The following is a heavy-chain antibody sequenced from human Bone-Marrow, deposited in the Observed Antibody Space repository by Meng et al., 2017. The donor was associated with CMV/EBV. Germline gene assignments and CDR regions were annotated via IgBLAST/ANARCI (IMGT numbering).Heavy chain of an antibody. Sequence: HVLRHESGPELFMPSHTLSCTCSVSGVSFSVYYWSWLRQPPGKGLGWFREINHGGRTNYNPSLKSRVTISVDTSKTPFSLKLSPVTAADTAVYYCARGSYGRAWGQGTLVTVSS. CDR2: INHGGRT. CDR1: GVSFSVYY. CDR3: ARGSYGRA. V-gene: IGHV4-34*01. D-gene: IGHD4-17*01. J-gene: IGHJ5*02.